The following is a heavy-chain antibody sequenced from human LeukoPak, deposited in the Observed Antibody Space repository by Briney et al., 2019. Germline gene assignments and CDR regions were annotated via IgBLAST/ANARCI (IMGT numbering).Heavy chain of an antibody. J-gene: IGHJ4*02. CDR1: GFSFSEHY. CDR3: ARDDPSNDYGDFDY. Sequence: PGGSLRLSCAASGFSFSEHYMAWIRQAPGKGLQWLGYISSRRNSTYYAESVKGRITISRDNAKNSVHLQMSSLTVDDTAVYYCARDDPSNDYGDFDYWGQGTLVTVSS. D-gene: IGHD4-17*01. V-gene: IGHV3-11*01. CDR2: ISSRRNST.